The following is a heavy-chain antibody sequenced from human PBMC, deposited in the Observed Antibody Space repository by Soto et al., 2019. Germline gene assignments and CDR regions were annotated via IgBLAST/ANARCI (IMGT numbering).Heavy chain of an antibody. V-gene: IGHV3-23*01. CDR1: GFSISIYA. CDR3: AKRIAFDFAFDY. Sequence: GGSLRLSCAASGFSISIYAMTWVRQAPGKGLEWVSTITSDGHTHYADSVKGRFTISRDTSRNNLYLQMNSLRAEDTAVFYCAKRIAFDFAFDYWGQGTLVTVSS. CDR2: ITSDGHT. D-gene: IGHD3-16*01. J-gene: IGHJ4*02.